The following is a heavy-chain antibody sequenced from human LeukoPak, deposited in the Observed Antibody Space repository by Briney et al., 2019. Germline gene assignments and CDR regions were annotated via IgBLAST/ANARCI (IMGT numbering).Heavy chain of an antibody. V-gene: IGHV1-18*04. D-gene: IGHD4-17*01. J-gene: IGHJ4*02. CDR3: ARDLGHDYGDYYVVF. Sequence: ASAKVSCKASGYTFTSYGISWVRQAPGQGLEWMGWVSAYNVNTNYAQKLQGRVTMTTDTSRSTAYMELRSLRSDDAAVYYCARDLGHDYGDYYVVFWGQGTLVTVSS. CDR1: GYTFTSYG. CDR2: VSAYNVNT.